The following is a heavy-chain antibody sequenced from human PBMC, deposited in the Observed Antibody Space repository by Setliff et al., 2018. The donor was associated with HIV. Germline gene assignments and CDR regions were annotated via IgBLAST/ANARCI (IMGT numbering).Heavy chain of an antibody. J-gene: IGHJ6*02. CDR3: AREDYYYYGMDV. V-gene: IGHV4-4*07. CDR2: IYTGGRT. CDR1: GYSISSNY. Sequence: PSGDPSLTCAVSGYSISSNYWSWIRQSAGKGLEWVGRIYTGGRTNYNPSLRTRVTISVDTSKNQFSLKLSSVTAADTAVYYCAREDYYYYGMDVWGQGTTVTVSS.